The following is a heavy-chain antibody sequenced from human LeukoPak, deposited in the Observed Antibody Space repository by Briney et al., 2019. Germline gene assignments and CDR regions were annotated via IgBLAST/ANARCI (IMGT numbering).Heavy chain of an antibody. J-gene: IGHJ4*02. V-gene: IGHV4-38-2*02. CDR1: GYSISSGYF. Sequence: SETLSLTCTVSGYSISSGYFWGWIRQPPGKGLEWVGSIYHTGRPYYNPSLRGRVTLSLDTSKNQFSLNLNSVTAADTAVYYCLRDFDYWGLGTLVTVSS. CDR2: IYHTGRP. CDR3: LRDFDY.